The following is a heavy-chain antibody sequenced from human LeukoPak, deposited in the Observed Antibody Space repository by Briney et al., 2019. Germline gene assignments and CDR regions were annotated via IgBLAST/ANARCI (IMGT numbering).Heavy chain of an antibody. J-gene: IGHJ4*02. CDR3: VRHAMGGDTAMVG. Sequence: GESLKISCKGSGYSFTSYWISWVRQMPGKGLEWMGTIAYTNYSPSFQGHVTISADKSISTAYLQWSSLKASDTAMYYCVRHAMGGDTAMVGWGQGTLVTVSS. CDR2: IAYT. CDR1: GYSFTSYW. V-gene: IGHV5-10-1*01. D-gene: IGHD5-18*01.